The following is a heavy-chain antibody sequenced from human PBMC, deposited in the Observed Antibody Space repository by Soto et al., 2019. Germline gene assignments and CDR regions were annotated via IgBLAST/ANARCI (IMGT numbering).Heavy chain of an antibody. Sequence: EVQLLESGGGLVQPGGSLRLSCAASGFTFINYAMNWVRQAPGKGLEWVSVISGSGDSTYYTDSVKGRFTISRDNSKNTLYLQMTSLRAEDTAIYYCASRGSGSYYDYWGQGTLVTVSS. V-gene: IGHV3-23*01. J-gene: IGHJ4*02. CDR2: ISGSGDST. CDR3: ASRGSGSYYDY. CDR1: GFTFINYA. D-gene: IGHD1-26*01.